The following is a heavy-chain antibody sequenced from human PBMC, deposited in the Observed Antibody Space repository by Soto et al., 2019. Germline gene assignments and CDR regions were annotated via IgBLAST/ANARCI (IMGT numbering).Heavy chain of an antibody. V-gene: IGHV1-2*04. CDR1: GYTFTGYY. CDR3: AISRRKDYYYGMDV. D-gene: IGHD2-2*01. J-gene: IGHJ6*02. CDR2: INPNSGGT. Sequence: ASVKVSCKASGYTFTGYYMHWVRPAPGQGLEWMGWINPNSGGTNYAQKFQGWVTMTRDTSISTAYMELSRLRSDDTAVYYWAISRRKDYYYGMDVWGQGTTGTVSS.